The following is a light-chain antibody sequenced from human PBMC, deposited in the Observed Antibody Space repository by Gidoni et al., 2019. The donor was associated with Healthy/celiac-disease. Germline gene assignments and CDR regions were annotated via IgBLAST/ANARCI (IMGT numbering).Light chain of an antibody. CDR1: QSLLHSNGYNY. Sequence: DIVMTQSPLSLPVTPGEPASISCRSSQSLLHSNGYNYLDWYLQKPGQSPQLLIYSGSNRASGVPDRFSGSGSGTDFTLKISRGEAEDVGVYYCMQALQTPPWTFGQGTKVEIK. CDR2: SGS. J-gene: IGKJ1*01. V-gene: IGKV2-28*01. CDR3: MQALQTPPWT.